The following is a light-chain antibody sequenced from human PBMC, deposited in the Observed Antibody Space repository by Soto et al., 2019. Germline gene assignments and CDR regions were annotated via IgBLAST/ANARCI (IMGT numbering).Light chain of an antibody. Sequence: QSVLTQPPSVSAAPGQKVTISCSGSSSNIGNNHVSWYQHIPGTAPKLLIYDDNKRPSGIPDRFSGSKSGTSATLGITGLQTWDEADFYCGSWDTRLSAGLFGGGTKLTVL. J-gene: IGLJ2*01. CDR1: SSNIGNNH. V-gene: IGLV1-51*01. CDR3: GSWDTRLSAGL. CDR2: DDN.